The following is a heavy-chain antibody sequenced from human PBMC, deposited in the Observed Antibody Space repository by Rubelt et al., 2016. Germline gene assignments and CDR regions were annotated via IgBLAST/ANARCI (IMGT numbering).Heavy chain of an antibody. CDR3: ASAVVIVDGFAH. J-gene: IGHJ4*02. CDR2: IIPIFGTA. CDR1: GGTFSSYA. V-gene: IGHV1-69*01. Sequence: QVQLVQSGAEVKKPGSSVKVSCKASGGTFSSYAISWVRQAPGQGLEWMGGIIPIFGTANYGQKVQGRVTITADESTSTAYMELSSLRSEDTAVYYCASAVVIVDGFAHWGQGTLVTVSS. D-gene: IGHD2/OR15-2a*01.